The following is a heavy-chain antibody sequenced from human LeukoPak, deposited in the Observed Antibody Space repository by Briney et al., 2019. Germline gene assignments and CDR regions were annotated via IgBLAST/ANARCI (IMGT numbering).Heavy chain of an antibody. J-gene: IGHJ4*02. V-gene: IGHV3-23*01. Sequence: GGSLRLSCAASGFTFSGYAMSWVRQAPGKGLEWVSGISANGGTTHYADSVKGRFTISRDNSKNTTYLQMNSLRAEDTAVYYCAKESPHLDYWGQGTLVTVSS. CDR1: GFTFSGYA. CDR2: ISANGGTT. CDR3: AKESPHLDY.